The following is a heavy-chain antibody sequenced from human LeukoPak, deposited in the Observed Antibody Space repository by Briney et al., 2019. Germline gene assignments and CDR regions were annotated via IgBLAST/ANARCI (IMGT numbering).Heavy chain of an antibody. D-gene: IGHD1-26*01. Sequence: PGGSLRLSCAASGFTFSSYWMSWVRQAPGKGLEWVANIKQDGSEKYYVDSVKGRFTISRDNAKNSLYLQMNSLRAEDTAVYYCARDGGFQWELLYLFDYWGQGTLVTVSS. CDR3: ARDGGFQWELLYLFDY. CDR2: IKQDGSEK. CDR1: GFTFSSYW. V-gene: IGHV3-7*01. J-gene: IGHJ4*02.